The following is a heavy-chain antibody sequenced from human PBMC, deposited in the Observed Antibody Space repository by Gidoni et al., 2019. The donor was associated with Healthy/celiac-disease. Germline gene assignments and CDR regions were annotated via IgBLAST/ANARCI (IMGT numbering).Heavy chain of an antibody. CDR3: ARGGGVVTATVYYFDY. Sequence: QVQLVESGGGVVQPGRSLRLSCAASGFTFSSYGMHWVRQAPGKGLEWGAVIWYDGSNKYYADSVKGRFTISRDNSKNTLYLQMNSLRAEDTAVYYCARGGGVVTATVYYFDYWGQGTLVTVSS. V-gene: IGHV3-33*01. D-gene: IGHD2-21*02. CDR1: GFTFSSYG. CDR2: IWYDGSNK. J-gene: IGHJ4*02.